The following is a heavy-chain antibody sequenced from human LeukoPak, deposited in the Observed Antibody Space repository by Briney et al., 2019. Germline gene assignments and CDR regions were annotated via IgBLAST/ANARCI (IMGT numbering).Heavy chain of an antibody. Sequence: PSQTLSLTCTVSGGSISSGSYYWSWIRQPAGKGLEWIGRIYTSGSTNYNPSLKSRVTISVNTSKNQFSLKLSSVTAADTAVYYCARRGVAAFDPWGQGTLVTVSS. CDR3: ARRGVAAFDP. CDR2: IYTSGST. V-gene: IGHV4-61*02. D-gene: IGHD3-10*01. J-gene: IGHJ5*02. CDR1: GGSISSGSYY.